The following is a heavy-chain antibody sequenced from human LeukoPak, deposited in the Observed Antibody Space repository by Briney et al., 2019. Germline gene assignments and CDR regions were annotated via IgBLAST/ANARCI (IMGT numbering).Heavy chain of an antibody. CDR2: IYTSGNT. CDR3: AGGPSGTAFDD. J-gene: IGHJ4*01. Sequence: SETLSLTCAVSGISISTYYWSWIRQPAGKGLEWIGRIYTSGNTNYKPSLKSRLTISVDKSKNYLSLKLSSLTAADTAFYYCAGGPSGTAFDDWGHGTLVTVSS. V-gene: IGHV4-4*07. CDR1: GISISTYY. D-gene: IGHD1-1*01.